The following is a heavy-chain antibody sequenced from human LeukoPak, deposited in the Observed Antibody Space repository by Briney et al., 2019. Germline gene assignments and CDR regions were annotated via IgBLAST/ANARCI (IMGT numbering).Heavy chain of an antibody. CDR2: IYSGGST. Sequence: GGSLRLSCAASGFTVSSNYMSWVRQAPGKGLEWVSVIYSGGSTYYADSVKGRFTISRDNSKNTVYLQMDSLRADDMAVYYCAKRTTVTTGFDHWGQGTLVTVSS. J-gene: IGHJ4*02. D-gene: IGHD4-17*01. CDR3: AKRTTVTTGFDH. CDR1: GFTVSSNY. V-gene: IGHV3-66*01.